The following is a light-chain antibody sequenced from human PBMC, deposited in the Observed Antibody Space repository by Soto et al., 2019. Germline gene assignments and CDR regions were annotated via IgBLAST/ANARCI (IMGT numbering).Light chain of an antibody. CDR2: GAS. CDR3: QQYGSSPPWT. V-gene: IGKV3-20*01. Sequence: ELVLTQSPGTLSLSPGERATLSCRASQSVSSNYLAWYQQKPGQAPRLLIYGASSRATGIPDRFSGSGSGTAFTLTISRLEPEDFAVYYCQQYGSSPPWTFGQGTKVEIK. CDR1: QSVSSNY. J-gene: IGKJ1*01.